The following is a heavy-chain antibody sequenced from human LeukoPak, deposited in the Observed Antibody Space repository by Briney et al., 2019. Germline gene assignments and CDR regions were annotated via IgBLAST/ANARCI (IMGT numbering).Heavy chain of an antibody. CDR2: ISINGGST. CDR3: VNDGSGGYDHDY. D-gene: IGHD5-12*01. J-gene: IGHJ4*02. V-gene: IGHV3-64D*09. CDR1: GFTFSSYD. Sequence: GGSLRLSCSASGFTFSSYDMYWVRQAPGKGLEYVSAISINGGSTYNADSVKGRFTISRDNSKNTLYLQMSSLRVEDTAVYYCVNDGSGGYDHDYWGQGTLVTVSS.